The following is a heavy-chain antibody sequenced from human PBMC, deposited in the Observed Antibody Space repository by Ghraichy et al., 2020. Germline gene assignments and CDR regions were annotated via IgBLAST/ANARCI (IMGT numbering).Heavy chain of an antibody. V-gene: IGHV4-34*01. J-gene: IGHJ4*02. CDR3: ARLTVDSGSHPLDY. CDR2: VGQSGSA. Sequence: SETLSLTCDVSGGSFSSYYWTWIRQPPGKGLEWLGEVGQSGSATHNPSLRSRLTISVDPSKKQFSLKLTSVTAADTAFYYCARLTVDSGSHPLDYWGQGSLVTVSS. D-gene: IGHD1-26*01. CDR1: GGSFSSYY.